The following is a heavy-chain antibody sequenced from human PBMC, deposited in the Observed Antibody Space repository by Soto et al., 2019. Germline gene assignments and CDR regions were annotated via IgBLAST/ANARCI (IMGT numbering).Heavy chain of an antibody. J-gene: IGHJ4*02. CDR3: ARDQLTTPVVFDY. CDR1: GFTFSSYA. D-gene: IGHD2-15*01. CDR2: ISYDGSNK. Sequence: QVQLVESGGGVVQPGRSLRLSCAASGFTFSSYAMHWVRQAPGKGLEWVAVISYDGSNKYYADSVKGRFTISRDNSKNTLYLQMNSLRAEDTAVYYCARDQLTTPVVFDYWGQGTLVTVSS. V-gene: IGHV3-30-3*01.